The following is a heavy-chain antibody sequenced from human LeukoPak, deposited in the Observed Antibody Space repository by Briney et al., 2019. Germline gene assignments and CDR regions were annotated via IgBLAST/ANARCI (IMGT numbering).Heavy chain of an antibody. CDR3: AKRSGVYSDNSGVFDY. V-gene: IGHV3-23*01. CDR2: FSCRGIRK. Sequence: GSLSLSCAASGFTFSSFAMNWVRQAPGKGLEWVSGFSCRGIRKGYADSVKGRFTISRDNSKNTVLLQMDSLRAEDTAIYYCAKRSGVYSDNSGVFDYWGQGSLVTVSS. J-gene: IGHJ4*02. CDR1: GFTFSSFA. D-gene: IGHD4-11*01.